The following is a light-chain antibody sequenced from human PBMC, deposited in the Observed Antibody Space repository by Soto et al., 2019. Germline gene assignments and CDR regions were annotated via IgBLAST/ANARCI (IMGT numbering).Light chain of an antibody. Sequence: SYELTQPTSVSVSPGQTASITCSGDKLGDKYASWYQQKPGQSPVLVIYQDNKRPSGIPERFSGSNSGNTATLTISGTQAMDEADYYCQVWDSSPFYVFGTGTKLTVL. CDR1: KLGDKY. V-gene: IGLV3-1*01. J-gene: IGLJ1*01. CDR3: QVWDSSPFYV. CDR2: QDN.